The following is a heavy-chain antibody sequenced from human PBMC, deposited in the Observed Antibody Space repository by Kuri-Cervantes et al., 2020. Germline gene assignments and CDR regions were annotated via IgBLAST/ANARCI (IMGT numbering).Heavy chain of an antibody. CDR3: ARARGGDY. CDR2: ISGSGDDT. V-gene: IGHV3-23*01. Sequence: GGSLRLSCAASGFIFSSFDMSWVRQAPGKGLEWVSGISGSGDDTYYADSVKGRFTISRDNSKNTLYLQMNSLRAEDTAVYYCARARGGDYWGQGTLVTVSS. J-gene: IGHJ4*02. CDR1: GFIFSSFD. D-gene: IGHD3-16*01.